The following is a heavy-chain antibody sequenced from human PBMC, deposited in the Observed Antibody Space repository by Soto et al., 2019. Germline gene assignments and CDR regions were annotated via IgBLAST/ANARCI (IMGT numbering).Heavy chain of an antibody. Sequence: PGGSLRLSCAASGFTFSSYAMSWVRQAPGKGLEWVSSISDSGSGTYYADSVKGRFTISRDNSKNTLYLQMNSLRVEDTAVYYCASRDPVSQVYWFDPWGQGTRVTVSS. V-gene: IGHV3-23*01. CDR1: GFTFSSYA. CDR3: ASRDPVSQVYWFDP. J-gene: IGHJ5*02. D-gene: IGHD3-16*02. CDR2: ISDSGSGT.